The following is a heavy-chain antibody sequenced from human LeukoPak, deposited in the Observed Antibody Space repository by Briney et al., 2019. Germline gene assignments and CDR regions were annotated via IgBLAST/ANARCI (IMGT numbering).Heavy chain of an antibody. Sequence: GGSLRLSCAASGFTFSVAAMTWVRQAPGKGLEWVSLIGASGESTYYADSVKGRFTISRDNAKNSGFLQMNSLRVEDTAVYYCVAADGHDFWGQGTLVTVSS. V-gene: IGHV3-23*01. CDR1: GFTFSVAA. J-gene: IGHJ4*02. CDR3: VAADGHDF. D-gene: IGHD6-13*01. CDR2: IGASGEST.